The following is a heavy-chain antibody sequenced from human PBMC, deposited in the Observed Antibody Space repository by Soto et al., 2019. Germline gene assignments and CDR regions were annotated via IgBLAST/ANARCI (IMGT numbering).Heavy chain of an antibody. CDR3: AKSPAAATINWFDP. D-gene: IGHD2-2*01. CDR2: ISGSGDST. J-gene: IGHJ5*02. Sequence: PWVSLRVSCASCVLNFKNYGVNWVRQAPGKGLEWVAGISGSGDSTYYGDSVKGRFTISRDNSLHTVYLQMDGLRADDTAIYYCAKSPAAATINWFDPWGQGSMVTGSS. V-gene: IGHV3-23*01. CDR1: VLNFKNYG.